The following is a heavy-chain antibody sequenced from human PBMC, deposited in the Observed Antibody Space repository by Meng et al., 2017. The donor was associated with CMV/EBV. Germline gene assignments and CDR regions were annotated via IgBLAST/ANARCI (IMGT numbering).Heavy chain of an antibody. CDR2: INPNSGGT. CDR1: GYTFTGYY. CDR3: ARDECSSTSCYYY. J-gene: IGHJ4*02. Sequence: ASVKVSCKASGYTFTGYYMHWVRQAPGQGLEWMGWINPNSGGTNYAQKFRGRVTMTRDTSISTAYMELSRLRSDDTAVYYCARDECSSTSCYYYWGQGTLVTVSS. V-gene: IGHV1-2*02. D-gene: IGHD2-2*01.